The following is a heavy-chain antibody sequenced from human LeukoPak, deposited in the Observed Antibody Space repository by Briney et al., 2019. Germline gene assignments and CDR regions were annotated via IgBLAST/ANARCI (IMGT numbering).Heavy chain of an antibody. CDR2: INPNSGGT. J-gene: IGHJ3*02. CDR1: GYTFSCYY. CDR3: ARGFAEEGTTTGAFDI. Sequence: ASVKVSCKASGYTFSCYYVHWVRQAPGQGLEWMGWINPNSGGTNYAQKFQGRVTMTRDTSISTAYMELRRLGSDDTAVYYCARGFAEEGTTTGAFDIWGHGTMVTVSS. V-gene: IGHV1-2*02. D-gene: IGHD1-7*01.